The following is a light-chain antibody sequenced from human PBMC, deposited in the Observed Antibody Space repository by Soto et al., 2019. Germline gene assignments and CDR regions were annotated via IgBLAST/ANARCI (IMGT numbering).Light chain of an antibody. CDR3: QQYNTYWT. Sequence: DIQMTQSPSTLSASVGDRVTITCRASQSISTWLAWYQQKPGKAPKLLIYDVSNLEGGVPSRFSGTGSGTEFTLTISSLQPDDFATYFCQQYNTYWTFGQGTKV. J-gene: IGKJ1*01. CDR1: QSISTW. V-gene: IGKV1-5*01. CDR2: DVS.